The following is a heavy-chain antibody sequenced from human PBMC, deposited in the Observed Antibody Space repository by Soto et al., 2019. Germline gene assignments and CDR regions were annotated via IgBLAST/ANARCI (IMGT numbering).Heavy chain of an antibody. CDR1: GGSISSGGYS. V-gene: IGHV4-30-2*01. CDR2: IYQSGST. Sequence: QQQLQESGSGLVKPSETLSLTCAVSGGSISSGGYSWNWIRQPPGKGLEWIGYIYQSGSTYYNPSLKSRVTISVDRSKNQFSLRLTSVTAADTAVYSCASGPYEYLQHWGQGALVTVSS. J-gene: IGHJ1*01. CDR3: ASGPYEYLQH.